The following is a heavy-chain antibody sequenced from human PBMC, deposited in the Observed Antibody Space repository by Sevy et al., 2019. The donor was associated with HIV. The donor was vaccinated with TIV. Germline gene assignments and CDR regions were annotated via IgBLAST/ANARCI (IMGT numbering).Heavy chain of an antibody. CDR3: ARAYCSGGRCYSLAY. CDR1: GYTFTSYG. CDR2: ISALNGDT. V-gene: IGHV1-18*01. D-gene: IGHD2-15*01. J-gene: IGHJ4*02. Sequence: ASVKVSCKASGYTFTSYGITWVRQAPGQGLEWMGWISALNGDTNYAQRLQGRVTMTTGTSTSTAYMELRSLRSDDTAVYYCARAYCSGGRCYSLAYWGQGTLVTVSS.